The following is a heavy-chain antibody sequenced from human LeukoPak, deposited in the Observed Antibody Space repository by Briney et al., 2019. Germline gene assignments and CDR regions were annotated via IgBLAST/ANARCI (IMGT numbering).Heavy chain of an antibody. Sequence: SVKVSCKASGGTFSSYAISWVRQAPGQGLEWMGGIIPIFGTANYAQKFQGRVTITADESTSTAYMELSSLRSEDTAVYFCARRIAAGGTAVGYWGQGTLVTVSS. CDR1: GGTFSSYA. CDR2: IIPIFGTA. D-gene: IGHD6-13*01. CDR3: ARRIAAGGTAVGY. J-gene: IGHJ4*02. V-gene: IGHV1-69*13.